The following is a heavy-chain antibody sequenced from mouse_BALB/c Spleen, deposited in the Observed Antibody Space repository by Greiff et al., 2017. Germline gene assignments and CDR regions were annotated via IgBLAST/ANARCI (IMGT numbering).Heavy chain of an antibody. J-gene: IGHJ4*01. CDR1: GFSLTSYG. CDR2: IWAGGST. D-gene: IGHD4-1*01. Sequence: VKLQESGPGLVAPSQSLSITCTVSGFSLTSYGVHWVRQPPGKGLEWLGVIWAGGSTNYNSALMSRLSISKDNSKSQVFLKMNSLQTDDTAMYYCARDQLTGTLDYWGQGTSVTVSS. V-gene: IGHV2-9*02. CDR3: ARDQLTGTLDY.